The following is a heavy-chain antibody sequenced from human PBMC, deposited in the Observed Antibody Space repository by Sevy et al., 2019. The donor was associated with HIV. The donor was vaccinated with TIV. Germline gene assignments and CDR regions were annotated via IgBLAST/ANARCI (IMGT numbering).Heavy chain of an antibody. J-gene: IGHJ4*02. CDR1: GFTFSSYA. D-gene: IGHD3-16*01. V-gene: IGHV3-23*01. CDR3: AKVHYDYVWGSYHFDY. Sequence: GGSLRLSCAASGFTFSSYAMSWVRQAPGKGLEWVSSIGGSAGSTYYAYSVRGRFTISRDNSKNTVYLHMNSLRADDTAVYYCAKVHYDYVWGSYHFDYWGQGTVVTVSS. CDR2: IGGSAGST.